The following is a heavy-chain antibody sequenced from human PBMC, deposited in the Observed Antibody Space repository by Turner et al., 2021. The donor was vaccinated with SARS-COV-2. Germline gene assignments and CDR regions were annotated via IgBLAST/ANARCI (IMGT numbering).Heavy chain of an antibody. Sequence: QVQIVQSGAEVRKPGASVKVSCKASGYTFSGNFTHGVRQAPGQGLEWVGYINPNSGGTTYAQKFQGRVTMTRDTSISTAYMELSWLRSDDTAMYYCARDSIPPEKTGFGVGVPTDFWGQETLVTVSS. V-gene: IGHV1-2*02. CDR1: GYTFSGNF. CDR3: ARDSIPPEKTGFGVGVPTDF. D-gene: IGHD3-16*01. J-gene: IGHJ4*02. CDR2: INPNSGGT.